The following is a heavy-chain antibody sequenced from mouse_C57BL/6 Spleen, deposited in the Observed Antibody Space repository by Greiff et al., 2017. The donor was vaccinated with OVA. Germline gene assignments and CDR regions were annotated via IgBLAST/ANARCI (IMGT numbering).Heavy chain of an antibody. J-gene: IGHJ4*01. CDR2: IDPETGGT. CDR3: TRWGRYAMDY. CDR1: GYTFTDYE. V-gene: IGHV1-15*01. Sequence: VQLVESGAELVRPGASVTLSCKASGYTFTDYEMHWVKQTPVHGLEWIGAIDPETGGTAYNQKFKGKAILTADKSSSTAYMELRSLTSEDSAVYYCTRWGRYAMDYWGQGTSVTVSS.